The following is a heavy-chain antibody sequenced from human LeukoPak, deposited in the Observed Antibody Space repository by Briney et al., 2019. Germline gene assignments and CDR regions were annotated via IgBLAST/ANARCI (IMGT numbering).Heavy chain of an antibody. Sequence: SETLSLTCTVSGGSISSSSYYWGWIRQPPGKGLDWMGSIYYSGRTYNNPSLKSRVTMSDDTSKNQFSLNLSSVTAADTAVYYCVSYDSSGYAIDHWGQGTLVTVSS. CDR1: GGSISSSSYY. CDR2: IYYSGRT. V-gene: IGHV4-39*01. CDR3: VSYDSSGYAIDH. J-gene: IGHJ4*02. D-gene: IGHD3-22*01.